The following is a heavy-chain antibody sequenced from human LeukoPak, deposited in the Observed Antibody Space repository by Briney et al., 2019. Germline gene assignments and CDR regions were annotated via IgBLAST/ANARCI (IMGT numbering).Heavy chain of an antibody. CDR3: ARVLNYYGSGSYGY. V-gene: IGHV3-7*01. Sequence: GGSLRLSCAASGFTFSSYWMSWVRQAPGKGLEWVANIKQDGSEKYYVDSVKGRFTISRDNAKNSLYLQMNSLRAEDTAVYYCARVLNYYGSGSYGYWGQGTLVTVSS. D-gene: IGHD3-10*01. CDR2: IKQDGSEK. J-gene: IGHJ4*02. CDR1: GFTFSSYW.